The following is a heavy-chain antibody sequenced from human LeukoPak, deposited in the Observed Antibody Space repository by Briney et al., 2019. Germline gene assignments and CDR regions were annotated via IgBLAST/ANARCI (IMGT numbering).Heavy chain of an antibody. J-gene: IGHJ3*02. V-gene: IGHV1-18*01. CDR3: ARVKTKYYYDSSGNAFDI. CDR2: ISAYNGNT. CDR1: GYTFTSYG. Sequence: ASVKVSCKASGYTFTSYGISWVRQAPGQGLEWMGWISAYNGNTNYAQKLQGRVTMTTATSTRTAYMELRSLRSDDTAVYYCARVKTKYYYDSSGNAFDIWGQGTMVTVSS. D-gene: IGHD3-22*01.